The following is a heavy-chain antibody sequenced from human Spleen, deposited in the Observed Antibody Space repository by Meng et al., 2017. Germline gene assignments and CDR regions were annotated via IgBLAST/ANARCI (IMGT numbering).Heavy chain of an antibody. V-gene: IGHV4-39*07. CDR3: ARGGILTGRLT. J-gene: IGHJ4*02. CDR2: IYSSGSA. D-gene: IGHD3-9*01. CDR1: GDSISSGSYY. Sequence: AETLSLTCTVSGDSISSGSYYWGWIRQSQGKGLEWIGNIYSSGSAYYTPSLKSRVTISIDTSKNQFSLNLSSVTAADTAVYYCARGGILTGRLTWGGGTLVTVSS.